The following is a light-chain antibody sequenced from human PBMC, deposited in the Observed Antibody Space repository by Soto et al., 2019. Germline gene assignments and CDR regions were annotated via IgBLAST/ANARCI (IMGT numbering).Light chain of an antibody. V-gene: IGKV1-5*03. CDR2: KAS. Sequence: DIQMTQSPSTLSPSVGDRVTITCRASQTIGSLLAWYQQKPGRAPTLLIYKASTLESGVPSRFSGSGSGTEFTLTISSLQPDDFATYYCQQYNSYPLTFGQGTRLEIK. CDR1: QTIGSL. CDR3: QQYNSYPLT. J-gene: IGKJ5*01.